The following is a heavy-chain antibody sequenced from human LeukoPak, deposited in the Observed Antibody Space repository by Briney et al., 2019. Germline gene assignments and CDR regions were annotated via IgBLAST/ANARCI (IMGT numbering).Heavy chain of an antibody. V-gene: IGHV3-20*04. Sequence: SGGSLRLSCAASGFTFDDYGMSWVRQAPGKGLEWVSGINWNGGSTGYADSVKGRFTISRDNAKNSLYLQMNSLRAEDTAVYYCARAKFSAYTGNPGARKSSYDMDVWGKGTTVTVSS. CDR2: INWNGGST. J-gene: IGHJ6*03. D-gene: IGHD1-26*01. CDR3: ARAKFSAYTGNPGARKSSYDMDV. CDR1: GFTFDDYG.